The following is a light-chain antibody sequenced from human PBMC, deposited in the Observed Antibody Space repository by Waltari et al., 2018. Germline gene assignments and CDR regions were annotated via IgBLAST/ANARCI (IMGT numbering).Light chain of an antibody. CDR2: GAS. Sequence: IVLTQSPGTLSLSPGERATLSCSASQSVSNTYLAWYQRKPGQAPRLLIYGASSRATGIPDRFSGSGSGTEFTLTINALEPEDSAVYFCQQYNYSPLTFGGGTRVEIK. J-gene: IGKJ4*01. CDR1: QSVSNTY. V-gene: IGKV3-20*01. CDR3: QQYNYSPLT.